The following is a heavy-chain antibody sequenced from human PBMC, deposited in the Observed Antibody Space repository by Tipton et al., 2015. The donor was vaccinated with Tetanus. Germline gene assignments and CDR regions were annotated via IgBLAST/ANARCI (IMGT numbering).Heavy chain of an antibody. CDR2: IYYSGST. D-gene: IGHD6-6*01. V-gene: IGHV4-31*03. CDR3: ARDQGGGRVVRLNWFDP. J-gene: IGHJ5*02. CDR1: GGSISSGGYF. Sequence: TLSLTCTVSGGSISSGGYFWNWIRQYPGKSLEWIGYIYYSGSTYYNPSLKSRVAISVDTSKNQFFLKLSSVTAADTAVYYCARDQGGGRVVRLNWFDPWGQGTLVTVSS.